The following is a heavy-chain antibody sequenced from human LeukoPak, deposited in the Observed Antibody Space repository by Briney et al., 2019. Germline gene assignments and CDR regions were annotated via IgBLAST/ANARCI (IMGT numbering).Heavy chain of an antibody. CDR3: AKCPPYSSSWYDY. CDR2: ISGIGGRN. J-gene: IGHJ4*02. CDR1: GFTFSSYA. V-gene: IGHV3-23*01. D-gene: IGHD6-13*01. Sequence: GSLRLSCAASGFTFSSYAMSWVRQPPGKGLDWVSPISGIGGRNYYAHSVKGRFTTSKENSKNTLYLQMNSLRAEDTAVYYCAKCPPYSSSWYDYWGQGTLVTVSS.